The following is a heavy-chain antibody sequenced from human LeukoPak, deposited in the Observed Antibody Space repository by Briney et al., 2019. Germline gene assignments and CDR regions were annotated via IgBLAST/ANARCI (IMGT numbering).Heavy chain of an antibody. V-gene: IGHV3-30*02. CDR2: IRYDGSNK. Sequence: GGSLRLSCAASGFTFGSYGMHWVRQAPGKGLEWVAFIRYDGSNKYYADSVKGRFTISRDNSKNTLYLQMNSLRAEDTAVYYCARARQVGATTPTRYWGQGTLVTVSS. CDR3: ARARQVGATTPTRY. D-gene: IGHD1-26*01. J-gene: IGHJ4*02. CDR1: GFTFGSYG.